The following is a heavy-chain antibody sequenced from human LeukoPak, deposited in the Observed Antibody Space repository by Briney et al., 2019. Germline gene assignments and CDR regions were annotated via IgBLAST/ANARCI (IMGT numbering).Heavy chain of an antibody. V-gene: IGHV3-9*01. Sequence: GRSLRLSCAASGFTFDDYAMHWVRHAPGKGLEWVSGISWNSGSIGYADSVKGRFTISRDNAKNSLYLQMNSLRAEDTALYYCAKSARPASQYYYYGMDVWGQGTTVTVSS. CDR3: AKSARPASQYYYYGMDV. CDR1: GFTFDDYA. J-gene: IGHJ6*02. D-gene: IGHD6-25*01. CDR2: ISWNSGSI.